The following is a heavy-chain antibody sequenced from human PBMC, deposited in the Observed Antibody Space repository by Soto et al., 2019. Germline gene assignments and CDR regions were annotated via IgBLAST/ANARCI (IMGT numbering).Heavy chain of an antibody. CDR2: INPNSGGT. D-gene: IGHD3-22*01. J-gene: IGHJ6*02. V-gene: IGHV1-2*04. Sequence: QVQLVQSGAEVKKPGASVKVSCKASGYTFTGYYMHWVRQAPGQGLEWMGWINPNSGGTNYAQKFQGWVTMTRDTSISTAYMELSSLRSDDTAVYYCARERAYYDSSGYYYGYYYYGMDVWGQGTTVTVSS. CDR3: ARERAYYDSSGYYYGYYYYGMDV. CDR1: GYTFTGYY.